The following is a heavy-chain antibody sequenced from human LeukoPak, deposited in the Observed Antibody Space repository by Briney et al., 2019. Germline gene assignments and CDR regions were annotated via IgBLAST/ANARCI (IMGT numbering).Heavy chain of an antibody. V-gene: IGHV1-2*02. CDR3: ATKGGLTPNTLAM. CDR1: VYDLTVYH. J-gene: IGHJ3*01. CDR2: MDPKSGDT. D-gene: IGHD2-15*01. Sequence: ASVKGSLKGSVYDLTVYHMHWVRQPPGQGLEWMGWMDPKSGDTIYAPKFQGRVSMTTDTSIATAYMELSSLTFDDSAIYYCATKGGLTPNTLAMWGHGTMVTVSS.